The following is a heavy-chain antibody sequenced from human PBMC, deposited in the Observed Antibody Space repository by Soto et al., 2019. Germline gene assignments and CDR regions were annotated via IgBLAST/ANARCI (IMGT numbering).Heavy chain of an antibody. CDR1: GFSFSVHG. D-gene: IGHD3-10*01. J-gene: IGHJ4*02. Sequence: VQLVESGGGVVQPGRSLRLSCVGSGFSFSVHGMHWVRQAPGKGLEWVAVIWFDGSTTFYADSVKGRFTISRDNSKNTLYLHMNSLRVEDTAVYYCARVSRPVLGSGGLDYFDYWGQGTLVTVSS. CDR2: IWFDGSTT. V-gene: IGHV3-33*01. CDR3: ARVSRPVLGSGGLDYFDY.